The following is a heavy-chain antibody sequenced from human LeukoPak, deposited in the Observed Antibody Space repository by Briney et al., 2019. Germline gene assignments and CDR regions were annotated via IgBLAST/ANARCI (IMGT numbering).Heavy chain of an antibody. CDR2: ISGSGGST. J-gene: IGHJ4*02. Sequence: GGSLRLSCAASGFTFSVSAMHWVRQAPGKGLEWVSDISGSGGSTYYADSVKGRFTISRDNSKNTLYLQMNRLRAEDTAVYYCAKRGLAAALFRWGQGTLVTVSS. CDR3: AKRGLAAALFR. CDR1: GFTFSVSA. V-gene: IGHV3-23*01. D-gene: IGHD6-13*01.